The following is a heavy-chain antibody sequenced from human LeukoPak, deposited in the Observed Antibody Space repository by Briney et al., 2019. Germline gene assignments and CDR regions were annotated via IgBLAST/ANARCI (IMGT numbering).Heavy chain of an antibody. CDR3: ARDQVATAPYVHYMDV. CDR1: GGSVSSSTYY. J-gene: IGHJ6*03. CDR2: IYYSGST. V-gene: IGHV4-39*07. D-gene: IGHD3-10*02. Sequence: PSETLSLTCTVSGGSVSSSTYYWGWIRQPPGKELEWIGTIYYSGSTYYNPSLKSRVTISVDTSKNQFSLKLSSVTAADTAVYYCARDQVATAPYVHYMDVWGKGTTVTISS.